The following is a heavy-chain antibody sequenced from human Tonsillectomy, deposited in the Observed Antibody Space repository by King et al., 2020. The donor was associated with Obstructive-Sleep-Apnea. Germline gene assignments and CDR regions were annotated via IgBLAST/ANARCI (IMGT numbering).Heavy chain of an antibody. D-gene: IGHD4-23*01. Sequence: QLQESGPGLVKPSETLSLTCTVSGGSISSYYWSWIRQPPGKGLEWIGYIYYSGSTNYNPSLKSRVTISVDTSKNHFSLKLSSVTAAATAVYYCARTVVTDYYYYYYGMDVWGQGTTVTVSS. V-gene: IGHV4-59*08. J-gene: IGHJ6*02. CDR3: ARTVVTDYYYYYYGMDV. CDR1: GGSISSYY. CDR2: IYYSGST.